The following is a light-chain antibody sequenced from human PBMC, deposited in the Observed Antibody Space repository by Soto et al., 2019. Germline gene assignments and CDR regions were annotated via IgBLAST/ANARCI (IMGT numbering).Light chain of an antibody. CDR2: RAS. CDR1: QSVDSW. Sequence: DIQMTQSPSTLSASIGDRVTITCRASQSVDSWLAWYQQQPGKAPKLLIYRASTLQTGLPSRFSGTGSGTQFTLTISSLQPDDFATYYCQHYNDYSRLFAQGTNVEIK. J-gene: IGKJ1*01. CDR3: QHYNDYSRL. V-gene: IGKV1-5*03.